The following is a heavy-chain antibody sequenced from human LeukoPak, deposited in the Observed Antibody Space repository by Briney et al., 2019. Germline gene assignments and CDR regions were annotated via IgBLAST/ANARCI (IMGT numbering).Heavy chain of an antibody. D-gene: IGHD6-6*01. V-gene: IGHV4-39*01. CDR2: VYYNGIS. CDR1: GDSISTSSYY. J-gene: IGHJ4*02. Sequence: SETLSLTCTVSGDSISTSSYYWGWIRQSPGKGLQWLGSVYYNGISHYNPSLKRRPTIYVDTSKNQFSPHYPSVTAAPTAVFFSARSDYFEYSKIHIWGQGTLVTVSS. CDR3: ARSDYFEYSKIHI.